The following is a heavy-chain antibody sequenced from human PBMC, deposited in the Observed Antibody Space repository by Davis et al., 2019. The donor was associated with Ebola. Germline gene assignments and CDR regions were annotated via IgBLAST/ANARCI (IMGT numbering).Heavy chain of an antibody. D-gene: IGHD1-7*01. CDR2: ISGSGDHR. J-gene: IGHJ4*02. CDR1: GFTFGDYA. CDR3: SQNKWELPTD. Sequence: GESLKISCTTSGFTFGDYAMTWVRQAPGKGLEWLSTISGSGDHRYESDSVKGRFIISRDNSKNTLYLQLDRLQGDDTAMYYCSQNKWELPTDWGQGTLVTVSS. V-gene: IGHV3-23*01.